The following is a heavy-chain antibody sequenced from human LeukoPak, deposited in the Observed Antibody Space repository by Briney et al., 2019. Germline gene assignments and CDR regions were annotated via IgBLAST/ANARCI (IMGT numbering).Heavy chain of an antibody. CDR2: IYYSGST. D-gene: IGHD3-22*01. V-gene: IGHV4-59*01. J-gene: IGHJ6*03. Sequence: SETLSLTCIVSGGSISGYYWSWIRQPPGKGLEWIGYIYYSGSTNYNPSLKSRVTISVDTSKNQFSLKLSSVTAADTAVYYCAREPYYYDSSGYYSGYMDVWGKGTTVTISS. CDR1: GGSISGYY. CDR3: AREPYYYDSSGYYSGYMDV.